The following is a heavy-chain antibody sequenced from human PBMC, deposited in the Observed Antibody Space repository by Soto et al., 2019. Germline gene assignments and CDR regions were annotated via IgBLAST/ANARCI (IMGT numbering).Heavy chain of an antibody. Sequence: SETLSLTCAVYGGSFSVYYWSWIRQPPGKGLEWIGEINHSGSTNYNPSLKSRVTISVDTSKNQFSLKLSSVTAADTAVYYCARVVXRFLESGYYYYYYGMDVWGQGTTVTVSS. D-gene: IGHD3-3*01. CDR1: GGSFSVYY. V-gene: IGHV4-34*01. J-gene: IGHJ6*02. CDR3: ARVVXRFLESGYYYYYYGMDV. CDR2: INHSGST.